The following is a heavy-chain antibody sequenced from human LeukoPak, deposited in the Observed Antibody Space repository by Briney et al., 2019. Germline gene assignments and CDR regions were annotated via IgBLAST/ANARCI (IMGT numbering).Heavy chain of an antibody. CDR1: GFTLSNAW. V-gene: IGHV3-15*01. Sequence: GGXLRLSCAASGFTLSNAWMSWVRQAPGKGLEWVGRIKSKTDGGTTDYAAPVKGRFTISRDDSKNTLYLQMNSLKTEDTAVYYCTTDTYYYDSSGYYYCDYWGQGTLVTVSS. D-gene: IGHD3-22*01. CDR3: TTDTYYYDSSGYYYCDY. J-gene: IGHJ4*02. CDR2: IKSKTDGGTT.